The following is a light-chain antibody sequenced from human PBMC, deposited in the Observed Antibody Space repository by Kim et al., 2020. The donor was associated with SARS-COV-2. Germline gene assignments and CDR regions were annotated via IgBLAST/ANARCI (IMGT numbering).Light chain of an antibody. Sequence: SPGESATLSCRASQSVSSYLAWYQQKPGQAPRLLIYDASNRAAGIPARISGSGSGTDFTLTISSLEPEDFAVYFCQQRSHWPPITFGQGTRLEIK. J-gene: IGKJ5*01. V-gene: IGKV3-11*01. CDR2: DAS. CDR3: QQRSHWPPIT. CDR1: QSVSSY.